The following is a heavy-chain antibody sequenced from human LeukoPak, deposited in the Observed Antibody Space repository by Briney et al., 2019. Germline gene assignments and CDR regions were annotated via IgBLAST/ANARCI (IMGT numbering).Heavy chain of an antibody. CDR3: AREDNYYGSGRPDY. V-gene: IGHV4-4*07. D-gene: IGHD3-10*01. CDR2: IYTSGST. CDR1: GGSISSYY. Sequence: KPSETLSLTCTVSGGSISSYYWSWIRQPAGKGLEWIGRIYTSGSTNYNPSLKSRVTMSVDTSKNQFSLKLSSVTAADTAVYYCAREDNYYGSGRPDYWGQGTLVTVSS. J-gene: IGHJ4*02.